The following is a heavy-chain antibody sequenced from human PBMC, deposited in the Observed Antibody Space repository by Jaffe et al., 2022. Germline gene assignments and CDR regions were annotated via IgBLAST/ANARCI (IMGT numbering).Heavy chain of an antibody. V-gene: IGHV1-8*01. J-gene: IGHJ5*02. Sequence: QVQLVQSGAEVKKPGASVKVSCKASGYTFTSYDINWVRQATGQGLEWMGWMNPNSGNTGYAQKFQGRVTMTRNTSISTAYMELSSLRSEDTAVYYCARGSIRITIFGVVIIGWFDPWGQGTLVTVSS. CDR2: MNPNSGNT. D-gene: IGHD3-3*01. CDR1: GYTFTSYD. CDR3: ARGSIRITIFGVVIIGWFDP.